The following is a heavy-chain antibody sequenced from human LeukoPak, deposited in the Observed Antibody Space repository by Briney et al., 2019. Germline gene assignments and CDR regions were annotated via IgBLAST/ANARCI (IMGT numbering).Heavy chain of an antibody. CDR3: ARVSRGNSVGGDY. J-gene: IGHJ4*02. CDR2: IYYSGCT. CDR1: GGSISTYF. Sequence: SETLSLTCTVSGGSISTYFWSWIRQPPGKGLEWIGYIYYSGCTNYNPSLKSRVTISLDTSKNQFSLKLSSVTAADTAMYYCARVSRGNSVGGDYWGQGTLVTVSS. D-gene: IGHD4-23*01. V-gene: IGHV4-59*01.